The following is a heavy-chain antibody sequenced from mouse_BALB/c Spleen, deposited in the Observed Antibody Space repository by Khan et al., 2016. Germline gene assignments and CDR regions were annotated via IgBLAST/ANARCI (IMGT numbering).Heavy chain of an antibody. V-gene: IGHV1-69*02. J-gene: IGHJ3*01. Sequence: QVQLQQPGAELVKPGASVKLSCKASGYTFTSYWIHWVKQRPGQGLEWIGEIDPSDSYTNYNQKFKGKATLTVDKSSSTAYMQLSSLTSKDSAVYYCVSIYDGYAWFVYWGQGTLVTVSA. CDR3: VSIYDGYAWFVY. CDR2: IDPSDSYT. CDR1: GYTFTSYW. D-gene: IGHD2-3*01.